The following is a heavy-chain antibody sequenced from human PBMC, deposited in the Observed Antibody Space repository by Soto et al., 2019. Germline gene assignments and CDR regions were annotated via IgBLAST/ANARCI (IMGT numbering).Heavy chain of an antibody. Sequence: EVQLVESGGGLVQPGRSLRLSCAASGFTFDDYGMHWVRQAPGKGLEWVSSITWNSGNRGYADSVRGRFTISRDDAKNSLVLQMNSLRAEDTALYYCARESAYSIYHYMDLWGKGTTVTVSS. V-gene: IGHV3-9*01. CDR1: GFTFDDYG. CDR2: ITWNSGNR. D-gene: IGHD3-3*02. CDR3: ARESAYSIYHYMDL. J-gene: IGHJ6*03.